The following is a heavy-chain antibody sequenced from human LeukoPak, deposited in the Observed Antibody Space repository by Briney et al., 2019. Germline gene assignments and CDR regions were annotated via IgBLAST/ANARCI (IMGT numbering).Heavy chain of an antibody. CDR2: ISSNSEAT. V-gene: IGHV3-48*04. J-gene: IGHJ4*02. D-gene: IGHD1-26*01. CDR1: GFTFSTYS. Sequence: PGGSLRLSCAASGFTFSTYSLTWVRQAPGKGLEWVSYISSNSEATSYADSVKGRFTSSGDYARNSLYLHMTSLRAEDTAVYYCARVARGNYYHFDSWGQGTLVTVSS. CDR3: ARVARGNYYHFDS.